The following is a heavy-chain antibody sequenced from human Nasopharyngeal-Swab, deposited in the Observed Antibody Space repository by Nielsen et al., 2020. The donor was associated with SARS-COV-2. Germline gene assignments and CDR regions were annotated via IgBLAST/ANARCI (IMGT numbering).Heavy chain of an antibody. V-gene: IGHV3-11*04. J-gene: IGHJ4*02. CDR1: GFTFSDYY. D-gene: IGHD5-24*01. Sequence: GESLKISCAASGFTFSDYYMSWIRQAPGKGLEWVSYISSSGSTIYYADSVKGRFTISRDNAKNSLYLQMNSLRAEDTAVYYCARVKSPGGYNHDFDYWGQGTLVTVSS. CDR3: ARVKSPGGYNHDFDY. CDR2: ISSSGSTI.